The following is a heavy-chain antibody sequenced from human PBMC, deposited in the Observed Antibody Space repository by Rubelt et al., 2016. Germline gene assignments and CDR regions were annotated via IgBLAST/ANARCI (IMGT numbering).Heavy chain of an antibody. CDR3: AIRNANY. J-gene: IGHJ4*02. Sequence: QVQLVQFGAEAKRPGASLKVSCKASGYTFTVYNIHWVRQAPGQGLEWMGRINPNSGFTNYAQKFQGRVTMTRDTSISTAYMELTRLRSDDTAVYYCAIRNANYWGQGTLVTVSS. CDR2: INPNSGFT. CDR1: GYTFTVYN. V-gene: IGHV1-2*06.